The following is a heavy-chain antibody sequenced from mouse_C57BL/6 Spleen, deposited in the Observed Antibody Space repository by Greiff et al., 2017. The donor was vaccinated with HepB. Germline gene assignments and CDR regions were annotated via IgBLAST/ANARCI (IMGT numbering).Heavy chain of an antibody. CDR1: GFTITDYY. CDR3: ARSDYGNYGAMDY. CDR2: IDPEDGDT. J-gene: IGHJ4*01. V-gene: IGHV14-2*01. Sequence: VQLQQSGAELVKPGASVTLSCTASGFTITDYYMHWVKQRSAQGLEWIGRIDPEDGDTKYAPKFQGKATITADTSSNTAYLQLSSLTSEDTADYYCARSDYGNYGAMDYWGQGTSVTVAS. D-gene: IGHD2-1*01.